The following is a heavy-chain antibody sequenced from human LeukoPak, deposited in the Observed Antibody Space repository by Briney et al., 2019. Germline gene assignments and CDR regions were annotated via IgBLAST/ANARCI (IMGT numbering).Heavy chain of an antibody. V-gene: IGHV4-34*01. J-gene: IGHJ5*02. CDR1: GFTFSDYY. Sequence: GSLRLSCAASGFTFSDYYMSWIRQPPGKGLEWIGEINHSGSTNYNPSLKSRVTISVDTSKNQFSLKLSSVTAADTAVYYCARQYDSSGYYYGLNWFDPWGQGTLVTVSS. D-gene: IGHD3-22*01. CDR2: INHSGST. CDR3: ARQYDSSGYYYGLNWFDP.